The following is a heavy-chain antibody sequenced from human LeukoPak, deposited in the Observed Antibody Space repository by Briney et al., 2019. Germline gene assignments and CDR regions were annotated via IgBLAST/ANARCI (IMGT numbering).Heavy chain of an antibody. CDR3: AKDKCGGGDCYYFDY. Sequence: PGGSLRLSRAASGFTFSSYAMSWVRQAPGNGLEWVSAISGSGGSTYYADSVKGRFTISRDNSKNTLYLQMNSLRAEDTAVYYCAKDKCGGGDCYYFDYWGQGTLVTVSS. V-gene: IGHV3-23*01. D-gene: IGHD2-21*02. CDR1: GFTFSSYA. J-gene: IGHJ4*02. CDR2: ISGSGGST.